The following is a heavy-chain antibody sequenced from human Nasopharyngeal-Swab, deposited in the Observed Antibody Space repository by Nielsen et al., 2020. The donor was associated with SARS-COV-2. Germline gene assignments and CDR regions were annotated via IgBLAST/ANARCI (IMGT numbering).Heavy chain of an antibody. D-gene: IGHD2-21*02. CDR2: INHSGST. CDR1: GGSFSGYY. Sequence: SETLSLTCAVYGGSFSGYYWSWIRQPPGKGLEWIWEINHSGSTNSNPSLKSRVTISVDTSKNQFSLKLSSVTAADTALYYCARGPVVAYCGGDCYSEVILPGFDYWGQGILVTVSS. V-gene: IGHV4-34*01. CDR3: ARGPVVAYCGGDCYSEVILPGFDY. J-gene: IGHJ4*02.